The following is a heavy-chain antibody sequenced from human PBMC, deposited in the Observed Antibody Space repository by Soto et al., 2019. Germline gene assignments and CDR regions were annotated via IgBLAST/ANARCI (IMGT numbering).Heavy chain of an antibody. J-gene: IGHJ4*02. CDR3: ARATTVTDY. Sequence: GGSLRLSCAASGFTFSSSTMDWVRQAPGKGLEWVGRTRNKANSHTTEYAASVKGRFTISRDDSKNSLYLQMNSLKVEDTAVYYCARATTVTDYWGQGALVTVSS. D-gene: IGHD4-17*01. CDR2: TRNKANSHTT. V-gene: IGHV3-72*01. CDR1: GFTFSSST.